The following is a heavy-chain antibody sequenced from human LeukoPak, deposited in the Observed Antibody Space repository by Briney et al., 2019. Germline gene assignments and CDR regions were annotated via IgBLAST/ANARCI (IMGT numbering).Heavy chain of an antibody. Sequence: GGSLRLSCAASGFTFSSYAMSWVRQAPGKGLEWVSSISSSSSYIYYADSVKGRFTISRDDAKNSLYLQMNSLRAEDTAVYYCARGASSPVVVPAAIDAFDIWGQGTMVTVSS. D-gene: IGHD2-2*01. CDR3: ARGASSPVVVPAAIDAFDI. J-gene: IGHJ3*02. CDR2: ISSSSSYI. CDR1: GFTFSSYA. V-gene: IGHV3-21*01.